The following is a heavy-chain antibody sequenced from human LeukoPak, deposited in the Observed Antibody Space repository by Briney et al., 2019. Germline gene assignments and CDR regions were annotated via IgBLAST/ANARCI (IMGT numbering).Heavy chain of an antibody. CDR1: GFTFSDYY. Sequence: GGSLRLSCAASGFTFSDYYMTWIRQAPGKGLEWVSYISSSSSYTNYADSVKGRFTISRDNAKNSLYLQMNSLRAGDTAVYYCARVAMTSSGTYSNLDYWGQGTLVTVSS. D-gene: IGHD3-10*01. CDR3: ARVAMTSSGTYSNLDY. V-gene: IGHV3-11*05. J-gene: IGHJ4*02. CDR2: ISSSSSYT.